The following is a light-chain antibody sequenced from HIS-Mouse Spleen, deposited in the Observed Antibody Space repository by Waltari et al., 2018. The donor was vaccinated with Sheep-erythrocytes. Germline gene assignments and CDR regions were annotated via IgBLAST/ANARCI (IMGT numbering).Light chain of an antibody. V-gene: IGLV1-44*01. CDR2: SNN. CDR1: SPNLGRNT. CDR3: AAWDDSLNGPV. Sequence: QSVLTQPPSASGTPGQRVTISCSGSSPNLGRNTVNWYQQLPGTAPKLLIYSNNQRPSGVPDRFSGSKSGTSASLAISGLQSDDEADYYCAAWDDSLNGPVFGGGTKLTVL. J-gene: IGLJ3*02.